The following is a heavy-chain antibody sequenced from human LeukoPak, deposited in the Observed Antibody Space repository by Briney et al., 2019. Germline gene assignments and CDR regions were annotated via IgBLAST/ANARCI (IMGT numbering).Heavy chain of an antibody. Sequence: GGSLRLSCAASGFTFSSYGMHWVRQAPGKGLEWVAVISYDGSNKYYADSVKGRFTISRDNSKNTLYLQMNSLRAEDTAVYYCAKGTNRGSFSAFDIWGQGTMVTVSS. D-gene: IGHD1-14*01. CDR1: GFTFSSYG. V-gene: IGHV3-30*18. CDR3: AKGTNRGSFSAFDI. CDR2: ISYDGSNK. J-gene: IGHJ3*02.